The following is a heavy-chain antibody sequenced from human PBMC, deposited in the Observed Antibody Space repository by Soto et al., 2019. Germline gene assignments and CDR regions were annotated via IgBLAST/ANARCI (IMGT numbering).Heavy chain of an antibody. D-gene: IGHD3-10*01. V-gene: IGHV4-31*03. Sequence: QVQLQESGPGLVKPSQTLSLTCTVSGGSISSGGYYWSWIRQHPGKGLEWIGYIYYSGSTYYNPSLKSRVTISVDTSKNQFSLKLSSVTAADTAVYYCARDGGYYYGWGSDYWGQGTLVTVSS. CDR3: ARDGGYYYGWGSDY. J-gene: IGHJ4*02. CDR1: GGSISSGGYY. CDR2: IYYSGST.